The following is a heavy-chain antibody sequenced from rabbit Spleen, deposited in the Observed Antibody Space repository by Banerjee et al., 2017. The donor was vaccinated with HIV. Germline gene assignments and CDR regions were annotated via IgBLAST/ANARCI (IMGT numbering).Heavy chain of an antibody. D-gene: IGHD3-1*01. CDR1: GFSFSSSYY. J-gene: IGHJ4*01. CDR3: ARDLVAAIGWNFNL. CDR2: INTATGKS. V-gene: IGHV1S45*01. Sequence: QEQLEESGGDLVKPEGSLTLTCTASGFSFSSSYYMYWVRQAPGKGLEWIGCINTATGKSVYASWAKGRFTMSRTSSTTVTLQMTSLTAADTATYFCARDLVAAIGWNFNLWGPGTLVTVS.